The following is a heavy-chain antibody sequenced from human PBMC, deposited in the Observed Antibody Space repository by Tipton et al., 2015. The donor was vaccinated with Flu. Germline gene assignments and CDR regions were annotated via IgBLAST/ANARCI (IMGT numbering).Heavy chain of an antibody. V-gene: IGHV4-30-4*01. D-gene: IGHD4-17*01. J-gene: IGHJ4*02. CDR3: ARVSRTTLDY. CDR1: GGSISSGDYY. CDR2: IYYSGSP. Sequence: LRLSCTVSGGSISSGDYYWSWIRQPPGKGLEWIGYIYYSGSPYYNPSLKSRVTISVDTSKNQFSLKLSSVTAADTAVYYCARVSRTTLDYWGQGTLVTVSS.